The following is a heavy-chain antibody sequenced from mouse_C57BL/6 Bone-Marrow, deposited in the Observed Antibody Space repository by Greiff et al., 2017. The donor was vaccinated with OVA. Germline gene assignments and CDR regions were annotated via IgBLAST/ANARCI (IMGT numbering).Heavy chain of an antibody. CDR3: ARDSPYYYGSSGWYFDV. Sequence: QVQLQQSGAELVKPGASVKLSCKASGYTFTSYWMQWVKQRPGQGLEWIGELDPSDSYTNYNQKFKGKATLTVDTSSSTAYMQLSSLTSEDSAVYYCARDSPYYYGSSGWYFDVWGTGTTVTVSS. V-gene: IGHV1-50*01. D-gene: IGHD1-1*01. CDR1: GYTFTSYW. J-gene: IGHJ1*03. CDR2: LDPSDSYT.